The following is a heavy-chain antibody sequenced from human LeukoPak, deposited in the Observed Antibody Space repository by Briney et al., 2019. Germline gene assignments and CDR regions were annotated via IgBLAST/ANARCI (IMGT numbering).Heavy chain of an antibody. CDR1: GGTFSSYA. J-gene: IGHJ4*02. Sequence: ASVKVSCKASGGTFSSYAISWVRQATGQGLEWMGWMNPNSGNTGYAQKFQGRVTMTRNTSISTAYMELSSLRSEDTAVYYCARGDYYDSSGYYMEKDDYWGQGTLVTVSS. CDR3: ARGDYYDSSGYYMEKDDY. CDR2: MNPNSGNT. V-gene: IGHV1-8*02. D-gene: IGHD3-22*01.